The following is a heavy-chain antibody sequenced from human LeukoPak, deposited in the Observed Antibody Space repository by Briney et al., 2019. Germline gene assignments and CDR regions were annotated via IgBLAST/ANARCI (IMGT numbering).Heavy chain of an antibody. CDR2: IYPGDSNT. D-gene: IGHD4-17*01. Sequence: HGEPLQISCKGSGYSFTSYWIGWVRQMPGKGLEWMGIIYPGDSNTRYSPTFQGQFTISADKSISTAYLQWSSLKASDTAMYYCARHDRGTTVIPDWGQGTLVTVSS. J-gene: IGHJ4*02. CDR1: GYSFTSYW. V-gene: IGHV5-51*01. CDR3: ARHDRGTTVIPD.